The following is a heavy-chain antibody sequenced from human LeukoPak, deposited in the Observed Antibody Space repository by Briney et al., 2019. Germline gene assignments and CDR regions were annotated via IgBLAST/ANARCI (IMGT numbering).Heavy chain of an antibody. D-gene: IGHD6-13*01. CDR1: GDSISSYY. V-gene: IGHV4-59*01. Sequence: PSQTLSLTCTVSGDSISSYYWSWIRQPPGKGLEWIGYIYYSGSTNYNPSLKSRVTILVDMSKNQFSLKLSSVTAADTAVYYCATLAPYTSSQCFDYWGQGTLVTVSS. CDR3: ATLAPYTSSQCFDY. J-gene: IGHJ4*02. CDR2: IYYSGST.